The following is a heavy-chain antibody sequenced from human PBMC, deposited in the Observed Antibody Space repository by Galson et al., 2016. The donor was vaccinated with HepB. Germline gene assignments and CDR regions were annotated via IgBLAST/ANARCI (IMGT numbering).Heavy chain of an antibody. CDR2: IYPGDSDT. Sequence: QSGAEVKKPGEFLKISCKISGHSLTNYWIAWVRQLPGKGLEWMGIIYPGDSDTKYSPSFQGQVTISADKSISTAYLQWSSLKASDTAMYYCARPQRFESDAFDIWGQGTMVTVSS. D-gene: IGHD3-3*01. CDR3: ARPQRFESDAFDI. J-gene: IGHJ3*02. V-gene: IGHV5-51*01. CDR1: GHSLTNYW.